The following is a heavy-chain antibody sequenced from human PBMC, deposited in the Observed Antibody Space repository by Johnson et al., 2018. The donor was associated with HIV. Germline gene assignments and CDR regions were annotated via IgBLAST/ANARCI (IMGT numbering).Heavy chain of an antibody. Sequence: QVQLVESGGGLVKPGRSLRLSCAASGFTFSNYGTHWVRQAPGRGLEWVALISYDGSNKYYADSVKGRFTISRDNAKNSLYLQMNSLRAEDTSVYYCARARPNSYYYDSSGYPDAFDIWGQGTMVTVSS. D-gene: IGHD3-22*01. V-gene: IGHV3-30*19. J-gene: IGHJ3*02. CDR3: ARARPNSYYYDSSGYPDAFDI. CDR2: ISYDGSNK. CDR1: GFTFSNYG.